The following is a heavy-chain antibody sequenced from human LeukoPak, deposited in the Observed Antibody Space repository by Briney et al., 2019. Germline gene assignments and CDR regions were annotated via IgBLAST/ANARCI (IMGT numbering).Heavy chain of an antibody. CDR2: IYHSGST. V-gene: IGHV4-38-2*02. CDR3: ARDREYSSSLVAFDI. Sequence: SETLSLTCTASGYSISSGYYWGWIRQPPGKGLEWIGSIYHSGSTYYNPSLKSRVTISVDTSKNQFSLKLSSVTAADTAVYYCARDREYSSSLVAFDIWGQGTMVTVSS. J-gene: IGHJ3*02. CDR1: GYSISSGYY. D-gene: IGHD6-6*01.